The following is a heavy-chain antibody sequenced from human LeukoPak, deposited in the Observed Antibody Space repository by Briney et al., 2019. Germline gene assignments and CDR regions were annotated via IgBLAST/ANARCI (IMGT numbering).Heavy chain of an antibody. CDR2: IIGSSGTT. V-gene: IGHV3-48*04. D-gene: IGHD2-15*01. Sequence: PGGSLRLSCVASGFSFNNYAMNWVRQAPGKGLEWVSLIIGSSGTTFYADSVKGRFTISRDNAKNSLYLQMNSLRAEDTAVYYCARDRRVCSGGSCYWFDPWGQGTLVTVSS. CDR3: ARDRRVCSGGSCYWFDP. J-gene: IGHJ5*02. CDR1: GFSFNNYA.